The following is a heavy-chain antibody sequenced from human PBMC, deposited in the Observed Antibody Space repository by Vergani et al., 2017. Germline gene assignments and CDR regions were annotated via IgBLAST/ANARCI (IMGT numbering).Heavy chain of an antibody. Sequence: VELVQSGPEMRKPGESLKISCKGSEYSFGNYWIGWVRQMPGKGLEWMGIIYPADSDTRYSPSFQGQVTISADKSISTAFLQWDSLKASDTALYYRARHTTYTDSWGQGTLVTVSS. V-gene: IGHV5-51*01. CDR2: IYPADSDT. CDR3: ARHTTYTDS. J-gene: IGHJ4*02. D-gene: IGHD1-1*01. CDR1: EYSFGNYW.